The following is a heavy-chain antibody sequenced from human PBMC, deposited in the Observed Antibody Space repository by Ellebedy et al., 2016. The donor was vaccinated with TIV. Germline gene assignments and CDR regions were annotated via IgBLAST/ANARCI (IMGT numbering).Heavy chain of an antibody. Sequence: PGGSLRLSCAASGFPFSRYAMHWVRQAPGKGLEWVAVIWHDGSNKYYAESVKGRFIISRDNSKNTLYLQMNSLRAEDTAVYYCARDPTHITMIVDYWGQGTLVTVSS. V-gene: IGHV3-33*01. CDR2: IWHDGSNK. CDR1: GFPFSRYA. D-gene: IGHD3-22*01. J-gene: IGHJ4*02. CDR3: ARDPTHITMIVDY.